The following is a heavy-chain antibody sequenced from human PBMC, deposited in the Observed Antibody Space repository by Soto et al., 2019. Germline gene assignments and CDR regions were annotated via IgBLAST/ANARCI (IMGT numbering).Heavy chain of an antibody. V-gene: IGHV3-23*01. CDR1: GFTFSSYA. J-gene: IGHJ3*02. D-gene: IGHD5-12*01. Sequence: GGSLRLSCAASGFTFSSYAMSWVRQAPGKGLEWVSAISGSGGSTYYADSVKGRFTISRDNSKKTLYLQMNSLRAEDTALYYCAKDRGSGYDPNDAFDIWGQGTMVTVSS. CDR3: AKDRGSGYDPNDAFDI. CDR2: ISGSGGST.